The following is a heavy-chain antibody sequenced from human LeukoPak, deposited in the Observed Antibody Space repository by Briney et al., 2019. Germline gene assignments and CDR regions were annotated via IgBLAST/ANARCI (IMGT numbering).Heavy chain of an antibody. Sequence: GASVKVSCKASGYTFTSYSISWVRQAPGQGLEWMGWISAYNGNTNYAQKLQGRVTMRTDTSTGTAYMELRSLRSDDTAVYYCARDLDGYNSYYFDYWGQGTLVTVSS. CDR2: ISAYNGNT. J-gene: IGHJ4*02. CDR3: ARDLDGYNSYYFDY. D-gene: IGHD5-24*01. V-gene: IGHV1-18*01. CDR1: GYTFTSYS.